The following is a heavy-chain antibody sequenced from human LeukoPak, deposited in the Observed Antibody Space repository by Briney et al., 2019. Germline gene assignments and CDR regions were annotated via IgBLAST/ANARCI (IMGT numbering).Heavy chain of an antibody. Sequence: PGGSLRLSCAASGFTFSDYWMSWVRQAPGKGLEWVATVSGSGDRMYHADSVKGRFTISRDNSKNTIYLQMNSLRAEDTALYYCAKAAAAPGFDFWGQGTLVTVSS. CDR1: GFTFSDYW. D-gene: IGHD6-13*01. CDR2: VSGSGDRM. J-gene: IGHJ4*02. V-gene: IGHV3-23*01. CDR3: AKAAAAPGFDF.